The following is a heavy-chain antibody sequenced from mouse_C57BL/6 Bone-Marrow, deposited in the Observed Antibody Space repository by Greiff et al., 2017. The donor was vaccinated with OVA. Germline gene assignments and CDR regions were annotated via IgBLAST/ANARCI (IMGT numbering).Heavy chain of an antibody. CDR1: GFSLTSYG. D-gene: IGHD1-1*01. CDR2: IWSGGST. V-gene: IGHV2-2*01. CDR3: ARTSHYYGSPWFAY. J-gene: IGHJ3*01. Sequence: QVQLQQSGPGLVQPSQSLSITCTVSGFSLTSYGVHWVRQSPGKGLEWLGVIWSGGSTDYNAAFISRMSISKDNSKSQVFFKMNSLQADDTAIYYCARTSHYYGSPWFAYWGQGTLVTVSA.